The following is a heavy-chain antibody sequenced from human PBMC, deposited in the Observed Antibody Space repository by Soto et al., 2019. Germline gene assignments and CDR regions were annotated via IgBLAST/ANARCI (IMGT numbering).Heavy chain of an antibody. CDR3: AREEDGGSCPGY. J-gene: IGHJ4*02. D-gene: IGHD2-15*01. CDR1: GFTFSSYG. Sequence: GGSLRLSCAASGFTFSSYGMHWVRQAPGKGLEWVAVIWYDGSNKYCADSVKGRFTISRDNSKNTLYLQMNSLRAEDTAVYYCAREEDGGSCPGYWGQGTLVTVSS. CDR2: IWYDGSNK. V-gene: IGHV3-33*01.